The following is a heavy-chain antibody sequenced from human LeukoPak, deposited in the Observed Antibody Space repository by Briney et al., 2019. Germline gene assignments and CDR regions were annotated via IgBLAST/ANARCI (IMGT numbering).Heavy chain of an antibody. J-gene: IGHJ4*02. Sequence: SETLSLTCTVSGGSINNYYWSWIRQPPGKGLEWIGYIYYSGSTNYNPSLKSRVTISVDTSKNQFSLKLSSVTAADTAVYYCARGTRTTPKYYFDYWGQGTLVTVSS. CDR1: GGSINNYY. V-gene: IGHV4-59*01. CDR2: IYYSGST. D-gene: IGHD1-7*01. CDR3: ARGTRTTPKYYFDY.